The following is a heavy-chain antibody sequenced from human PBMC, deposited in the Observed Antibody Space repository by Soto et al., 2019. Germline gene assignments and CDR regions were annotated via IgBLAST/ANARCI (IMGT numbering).Heavy chain of an antibody. D-gene: IGHD6-25*01. CDR2: ISGSGGST. J-gene: IGHJ5*02. Sequence: GGSLRLSCAASGFTFSSYAISWVRQAPGKGLEWVSAISGSGGSTYYADSVKGRFTISRDNSKSTLYLQMNSLRAEDTAVYYCAKTPIVLAQRNWFDPWGQGTLVTVSS. CDR3: AKTPIVLAQRNWFDP. V-gene: IGHV3-23*01. CDR1: GFTFSSYA.